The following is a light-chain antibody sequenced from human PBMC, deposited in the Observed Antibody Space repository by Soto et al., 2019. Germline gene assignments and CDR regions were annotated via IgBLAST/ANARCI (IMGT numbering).Light chain of an antibody. J-gene: IGLJ1*01. CDR2: EGS. V-gene: IGLV2-23*01. CDR3: FSYAGSSTYV. CDR1: SSDVGSYNL. Sequence: QSVLAQPASVSGSPGQSITISCAGTSSDVGSYNLVSWYQNQPGKAPKLMIYEGSKRPSGVSNRFSGSKSGNTASLTISGLQAADEADYFCFSYAGSSTYVFGTGTKVTVL.